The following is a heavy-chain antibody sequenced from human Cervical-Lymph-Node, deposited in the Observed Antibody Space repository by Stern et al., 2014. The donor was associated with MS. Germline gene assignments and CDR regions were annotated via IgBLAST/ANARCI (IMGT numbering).Heavy chain of an antibody. V-gene: IGHV5-51*01. Sequence: EDQLVESGAEVKKPGESLNISCKGSEFRFSNHWIAWVRQMPGKGPEWMGIIYPGDSDTRYSPSFQGRVTISLDKPLSTAFPQWDSLKPRDTAMYSCASSPLGNFLSFDLWGRGPLVTVSS. CDR1: EFRFSNHW. D-gene: IGHD4-23*01. CDR2: IYPGDSDT. J-gene: IGHJ2*01. CDR3: ASSPLGNFLSFDL.